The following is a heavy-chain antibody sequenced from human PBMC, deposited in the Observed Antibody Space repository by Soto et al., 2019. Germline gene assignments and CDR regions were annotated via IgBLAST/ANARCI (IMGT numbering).Heavy chain of an antibody. Sequence: QITLKESGPTLVKPTQTLTLTCTFSGFSLSTSGVGVGWIRQPPGKALEWLALIYWDDDKRYSPSLKSRLTIXKXXSKNQVVLTMTNMDPVDTATYYCAHMTPALWGFDYWGQGTLVTVSS. CDR3: AHMTPALWGFDY. J-gene: IGHJ4*02. D-gene: IGHD3-10*01. V-gene: IGHV2-5*02. CDR2: IYWDDDK. CDR1: GFSLSTSGVG.